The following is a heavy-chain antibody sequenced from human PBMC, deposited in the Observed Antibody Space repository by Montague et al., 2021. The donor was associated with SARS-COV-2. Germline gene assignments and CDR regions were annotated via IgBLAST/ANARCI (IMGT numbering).Heavy chain of an antibody. CDR3: ARAYLGVPDWDVFDS. D-gene: IGHD1-1*01. Sequence: SETLSLTCSVSGGPIIRSSHYWAWIRQAPGRGLEWIGNIYFSGSTNSNPSLRSRITLSLDMSREQFSLELRAVTAADTALYYCARAYLGVPDWDVFDSWGQGLLVAVSS. V-gene: IGHV4-39*01. CDR1: GGPIIRSSHY. J-gene: IGHJ4*02. CDR2: IYFSGST.